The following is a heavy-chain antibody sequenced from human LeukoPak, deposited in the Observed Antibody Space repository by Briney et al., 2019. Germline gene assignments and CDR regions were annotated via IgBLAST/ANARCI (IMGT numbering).Heavy chain of an antibody. CDR3: ARHQLIDWSPAVDY. CDR1: GGSISSYY. D-gene: IGHD3-9*01. V-gene: IGHV4-59*08. J-gene: IGHJ4*02. Sequence: SETLSLTCTISGGSISSYYWSWIRQPPGKGLEWIGYIYYTGSTNHNPSLKSRVTISVDTSKNQFSLKLSSVTAADTAVYYCARHQLIDWSPAVDYWGRGTLVTVSS. CDR2: IYYTGST.